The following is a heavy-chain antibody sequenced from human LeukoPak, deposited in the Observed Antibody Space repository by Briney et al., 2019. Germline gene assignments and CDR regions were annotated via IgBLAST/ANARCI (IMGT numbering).Heavy chain of an antibody. Sequence: PGGSLRLSCAASGFTFSSYDIHWVRQAPGKGLEWVAVISYDGNNKYYADSMKGRFTISRDNSKNTLYLQMNSLRPEDTAVYYCAKGPGPNYFFDYWGQGTLVTVSS. D-gene: IGHD2-8*01. CDR3: AKGPGPNYFFDY. CDR2: ISYDGNNK. J-gene: IGHJ4*02. CDR1: GFTFSSYD. V-gene: IGHV3-30*18.